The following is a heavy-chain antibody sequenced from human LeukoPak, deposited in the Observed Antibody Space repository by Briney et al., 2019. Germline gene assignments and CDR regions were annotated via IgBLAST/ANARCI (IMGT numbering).Heavy chain of an antibody. V-gene: IGHV3-21*01. J-gene: IGHJ5*02. CDR3: AREVHPRYCSSTSCLNWFDP. D-gene: IGHD2-2*01. CDR1: GFTFSSYS. CDR2: ISSSSSYI. Sequence: GGSLRLSCAASGFTFSSYSMNWVRQAPGKGLEWVSSISSSSSYIYYADSVKGRFTISRDNSKNTLYLQMNSLRAEDTAVYYCAREVHPRYCSSTSCLNWFDPWGQGTLVTVSS.